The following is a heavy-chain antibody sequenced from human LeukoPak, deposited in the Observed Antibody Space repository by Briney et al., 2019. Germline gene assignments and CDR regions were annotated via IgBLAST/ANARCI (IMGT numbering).Heavy chain of an antibody. D-gene: IGHD1-7*01. Sequence: SETLSLTCTVSGGSISSNNYYWGWVRQPPGKGLEWIGSIYYSGSTYYNPSLKSRVTISVDTSKNQFSLKLRSVTAADTAVYYCARHRPYNWNSGRWFDPWGQGTLVTVSS. V-gene: IGHV4-39*01. J-gene: IGHJ5*02. CDR2: IYYSGST. CDR1: GGSISSNNYY. CDR3: ARHRPYNWNSGRWFDP.